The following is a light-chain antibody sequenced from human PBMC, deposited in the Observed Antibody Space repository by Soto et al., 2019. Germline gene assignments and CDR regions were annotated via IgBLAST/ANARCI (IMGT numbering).Light chain of an antibody. J-gene: IGKJ1*01. CDR1: QSVSSN. V-gene: IGKV3-15*01. Sequence: ERLMTQSPATVSVSPGERATLSWGASQSVSSNLAWYQQKRGQAHRLLTYGASTRDTGIPDRSSGSGSGTEFTLTISRLQSEDFAVYSCQQYDDWPTTFGQGTKV. CDR3: QQYDDWPTT. CDR2: GAS.